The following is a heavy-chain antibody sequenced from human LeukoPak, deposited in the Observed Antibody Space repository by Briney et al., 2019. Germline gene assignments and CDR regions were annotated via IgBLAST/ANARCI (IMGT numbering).Heavy chain of an antibody. D-gene: IGHD5-18*01. Sequence: GASVKVSCKASGYTFFSYGISWVRQAPGQGLECMGWISAYNGNTKYAQKLQDRVTMTTDTSTSTAYMELRSLRSDDTAVYYCARSGWIHHQRRLGNSYYYYMDVWGKGTTVTVSS. V-gene: IGHV1-18*01. CDR1: GYTFFSYG. CDR3: ARSGWIHHQRRLGNSYYYYMDV. J-gene: IGHJ6*03. CDR2: ISAYNGNT.